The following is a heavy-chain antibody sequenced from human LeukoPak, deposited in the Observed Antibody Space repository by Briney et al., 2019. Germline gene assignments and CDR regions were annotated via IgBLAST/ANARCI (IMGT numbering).Heavy chain of an antibody. J-gene: IGHJ4*02. CDR2: IYFIGNT. Sequence: PSETLSLTCTVSAGSISHYYWSWIRQSPGKGLEWIGYIYFIGNTDYNPSPKSRVTISVDTSKNQFSLRPGSVTAADTAVYYCARTTSPARYADYQQIDYWGQGTLVTVSS. V-gene: IGHV4-59*01. D-gene: IGHD4-17*01. CDR3: ARTTSPARYADYQQIDY. CDR1: AGSISHYY.